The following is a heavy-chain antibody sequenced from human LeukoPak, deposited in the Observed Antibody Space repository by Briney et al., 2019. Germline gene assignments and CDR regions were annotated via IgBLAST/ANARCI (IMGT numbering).Heavy chain of an antibody. CDR3: AASPDYYDSSGYSYYFDY. CDR1: GYTFTTFH. J-gene: IGHJ4*02. CDR2: IVVGSGNT. V-gene: IGHV1-58*02. D-gene: IGHD3-22*01. Sequence: SVKVSCKASGYTFTTFHMHWVRQARGQRLEWIGWIVVGSGNTNYAQKFQERVTITRDMSTSTAYMELSSLRSEDTAVYYCAASPDYYDSSGYSYYFDYWGQGTLVTVSS.